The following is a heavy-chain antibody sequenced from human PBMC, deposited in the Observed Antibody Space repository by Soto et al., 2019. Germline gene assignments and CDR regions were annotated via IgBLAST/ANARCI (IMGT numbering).Heavy chain of an antibody. V-gene: IGHV3-30*18. CDR1: GXTFSSYG. CDR2: ISYDGSNK. CDR3: AKGIAVAGSYGMDV. Sequence: GSLRLACAASGXTFSSYGMHWVRQAPGKGLEWVAVISYDGSNKYYADSVKGRFTISRDNSKNTLYLQMNSLRAEDTAVYYCAKGIAVAGSYGMDVWGQGTTGTVSS. D-gene: IGHD6-19*01. J-gene: IGHJ6*02.